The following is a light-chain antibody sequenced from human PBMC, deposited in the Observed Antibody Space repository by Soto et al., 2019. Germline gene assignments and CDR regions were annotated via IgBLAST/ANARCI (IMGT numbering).Light chain of an antibody. CDR3: QQYGSSPRVT. CDR2: GAS. J-gene: IGKJ4*01. CDR1: QSVSSSY. Sequence: EIVLTQSPGTLSLSPGERATLSCRASQSVSSSYLAWYQQKPGQAPRLLIYGASSRATGIPDRFSGSGSGTDFTLTISTLEPEDFAVYYCQQYGSSPRVTVGGGTKVEIK. V-gene: IGKV3-20*01.